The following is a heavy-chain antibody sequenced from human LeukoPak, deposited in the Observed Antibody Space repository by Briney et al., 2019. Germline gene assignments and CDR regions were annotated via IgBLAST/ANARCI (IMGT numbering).Heavy chain of an antibody. J-gene: IGHJ6*03. CDR2: INHSGST. V-gene: IGHV4-34*01. CDR1: GGSFSGYH. CDR3: ARGLAGLGVCYYYYYYMDV. Sequence: SETLSLTCAVYGGSFSGYHWSWIRQPPGKGLEWIGEINHSGSTNYNPSLKSRVTISVDTSKNQFSLKLSSVTAADTAVYYCARGLAGLGVCYYYYYYMDVWGKGTTVTVSS. D-gene: IGHD6-6*01.